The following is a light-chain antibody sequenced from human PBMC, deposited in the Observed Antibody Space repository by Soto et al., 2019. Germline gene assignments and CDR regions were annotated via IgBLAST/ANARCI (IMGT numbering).Light chain of an antibody. CDR3: QXYGSSPWT. J-gene: IGKJ1*01. CDR2: GAS. CDR1: QSVSSSY. Sequence: EIVLTQSPGTLSLSPGERATLSCRASQSVSSSYLAWYQQKPGQAPRLLIYGASSRATGIPDRFSGSGSGTDFTLTISXLEPEDXAVXXCQXYGSSPWTFGQGTKVEIK. V-gene: IGKV3-20*01.